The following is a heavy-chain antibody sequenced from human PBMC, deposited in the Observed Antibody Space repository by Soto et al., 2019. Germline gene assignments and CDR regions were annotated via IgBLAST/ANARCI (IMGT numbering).Heavy chain of an antibody. D-gene: IGHD2-21*01. CDR3: ARRRYCGYDCYHKHYYGMDV. J-gene: IGHJ6*02. V-gene: IGHV1-69*08. Sequence: QVQLVQSVAELKKTGSSVKVSCRASGDTFSSYAVNWVRHAPGRGLEWMGRIITVLGTTDYAQNFKGRLTITAEKSTKTVYMELSSLRSEDTAVYYCARRRYCGYDCYHKHYYGMDVWGQGTTVTVAS. CDR2: IITVLGTT. CDR1: GDTFSSYA.